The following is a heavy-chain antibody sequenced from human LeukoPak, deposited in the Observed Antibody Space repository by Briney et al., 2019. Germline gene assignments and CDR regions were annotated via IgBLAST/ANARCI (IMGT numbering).Heavy chain of an antibody. V-gene: IGHV3-23*01. CDR1: GFTLDDYG. CDR2: ISGSGGST. CDR3: AKRGRSGSYFDY. J-gene: IGHJ4*02. Sequence: GGSLRLSCAASGFTLDDYGMSWVRQAPGKGLEWVSAISGSGGSTYYADSVKGRFTISRDNSKNTLYLQMNSLRAEDTAVYYCAKRGRSGSYFDYWGQGTLVTVSS. D-gene: IGHD3-10*01.